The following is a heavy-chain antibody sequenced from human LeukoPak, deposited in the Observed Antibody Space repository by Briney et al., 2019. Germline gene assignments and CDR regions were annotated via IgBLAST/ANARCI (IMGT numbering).Heavy chain of an antibody. CDR2: ISSSSSTI. J-gene: IGHJ4*02. D-gene: IGHD6-13*01. Sequence: GGSLRLSCAVSGFIFSNYHMNWVRQAPGKGLEWVSYISSSSSTIYYADSVKGRFTISRDNAKNSLYLQMNSLRAEDTAAYYCARDRATGHTRIAAAGKEDYFDYWGQGTLVTVSS. V-gene: IGHV3-48*01. CDR1: GFIFSNYH. CDR3: ARDRATGHTRIAAAGKEDYFDY.